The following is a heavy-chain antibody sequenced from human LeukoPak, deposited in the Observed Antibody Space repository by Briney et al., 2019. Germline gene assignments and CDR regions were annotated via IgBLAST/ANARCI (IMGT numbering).Heavy chain of an antibody. CDR2: ISAYNGNT. J-gene: IGHJ4*02. D-gene: IGHD1-26*01. Sequence: EASVKVSCKASGGTFSSYAISWVRQAPGQGLEWMGWISAYNGNTNYAQKLQGRVTMTTDTSTSTAYMVLRSLRSDDTAVYYCARAPIVGATTGSGFDYWGQGTLVTVSS. CDR1: GGTFSSYA. CDR3: ARAPIVGATTGSGFDY. V-gene: IGHV1-18*01.